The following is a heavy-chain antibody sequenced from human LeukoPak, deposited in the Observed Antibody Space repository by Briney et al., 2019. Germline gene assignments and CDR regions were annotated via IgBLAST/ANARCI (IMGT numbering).Heavy chain of an antibody. CDR2: IYYSGST. Sequence: SETLSLTCTCSGGSVSRDSFCCPWIRQPPGKGLEWIGYIYYSGSTNYNPSLKSRVTISVDTSKNQFSLKLSSVTAADTAVYYFARLLYYYGSVRGFDPWGQGTLVTVSS. CDR1: GGSVSRDSFC. J-gene: IGHJ5*02. V-gene: IGHV4-61*01. D-gene: IGHD3-10*01. CDR3: ARLLYYYGSVRGFDP.